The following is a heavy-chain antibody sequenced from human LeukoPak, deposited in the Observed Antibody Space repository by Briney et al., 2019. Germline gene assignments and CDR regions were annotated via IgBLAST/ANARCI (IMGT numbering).Heavy chain of an antibody. CDR3: ARVLLHTYGYIDY. V-gene: IGHV1-46*01. J-gene: IGHJ4*02. CDR1: GGTFSSYA. CDR2: INPSGGST. D-gene: IGHD5-18*01. Sequence: ASVKVSCKASGGTFSSYAISWVRQAPGQGLEWVGIINPSGGSTTYAQNFQGRVTMTRDTSTSTVYMELSSLRSEDTAVYYCARVLLHTYGYIDYWGQGTLVTVSS.